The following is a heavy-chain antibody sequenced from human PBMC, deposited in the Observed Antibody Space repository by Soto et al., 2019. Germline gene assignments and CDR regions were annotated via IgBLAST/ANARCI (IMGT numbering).Heavy chain of an antibody. J-gene: IGHJ4*02. CDR3: AKDLVASHPRPGGAVAGTPDY. CDR1: GFTFSSYA. CDR2: ISGSGGST. D-gene: IGHD6-19*01. Sequence: PGGSLRLSCAASGFTFSSYAMSWVHQAPGKGLEWVSAISGSGGSTYYADSVKGRFTISRDNSKNTLYLQMNSLRAEDTAVYYCAKDLVASHPRPGGAVAGTPDYWGQGTLVTVSS. V-gene: IGHV3-23*01.